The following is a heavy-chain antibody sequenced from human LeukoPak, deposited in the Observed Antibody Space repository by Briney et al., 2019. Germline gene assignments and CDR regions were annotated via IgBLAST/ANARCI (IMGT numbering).Heavy chain of an antibody. J-gene: IGHJ4*02. D-gene: IGHD3-3*01. CDR3: PRDPAVGVWSGFQY. Sequence: PGTSLRLSCAASGFSFSNFAVHWVRQAPGKGLEWVAVIWHDGSTTYYADSVKGRFTISRDNSKNTLYLEMRSLRAEDTAVYYRPRDPAVGVWSGFQYWGQGTLVTVSS. V-gene: IGHV3-33*01. CDR1: GFSFSNFA. CDR2: IWHDGSTT.